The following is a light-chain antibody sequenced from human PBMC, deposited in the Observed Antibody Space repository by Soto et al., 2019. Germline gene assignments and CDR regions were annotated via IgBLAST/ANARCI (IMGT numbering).Light chain of an antibody. CDR1: SNDVGAYNY. J-gene: IGLJ2*01. Sequence: QSALTQPRSVSGSPGQSVTISSTGTSNDVGAYNYVSWYQQHPGKAPKLMIFDVSKRPSGVPDRFSGSKSGNTASLTISGLQAEDEADFYFCSYAGTYTILFGGGTKVTVL. CDR3: CSYAGTYTIL. V-gene: IGLV2-11*01. CDR2: DVS.